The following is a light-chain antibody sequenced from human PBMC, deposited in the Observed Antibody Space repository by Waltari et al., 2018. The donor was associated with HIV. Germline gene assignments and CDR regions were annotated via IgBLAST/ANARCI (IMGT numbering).Light chain of an antibody. CDR3: SSYTTSSTRV. J-gene: IGLJ3*02. CDR2: EVR. CDR1: SSDVGALNY. V-gene: IGLV2-14*01. Sequence: QSALTQPASVSGSPGQSITISCTGTSSDVGALNYVSWYQQHPGKSPKVMIYEVRNRPSGVSNRFSGSKSGNTASLIISGLQAEDEADYYCSSYTTSSTRVFGGGTKLTVL.